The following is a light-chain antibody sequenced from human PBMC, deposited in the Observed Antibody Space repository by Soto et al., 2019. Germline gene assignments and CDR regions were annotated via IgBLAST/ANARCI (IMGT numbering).Light chain of an antibody. CDR1: QSVSISY. Sequence: IVFTHAPGTLSLSPGERATLSFRASQSVSISYLARYQQKPGQSPRLLIYGASSRATGIPDRFSGSGSGTDFTLTISRLETEDFAVYYCQQYGSSPWTFGQGTKVDIK. CDR2: GAS. CDR3: QQYGSSPWT. V-gene: IGKV3-20*01. J-gene: IGKJ1*01.